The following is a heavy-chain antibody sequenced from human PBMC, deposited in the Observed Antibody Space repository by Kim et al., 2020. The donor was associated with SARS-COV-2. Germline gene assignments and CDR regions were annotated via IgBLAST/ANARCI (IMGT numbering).Heavy chain of an antibody. J-gene: IGHJ6*02. Sequence: ASVKVSCKASGYTFTSYAMHWVRQAPGQRLEWMGWINAGNGNTKYSQKFQGRVTITRDTSASTAYMELSSLRSEDTAVYYCARVGIVLTGYWGEYGMDVWGQGTTVTVSS. CDR3: ARVGIVLTGYWGEYGMDV. CDR1: GYTFTSYA. CDR2: INAGNGNT. D-gene: IGHD3-9*01. V-gene: IGHV1-3*01.